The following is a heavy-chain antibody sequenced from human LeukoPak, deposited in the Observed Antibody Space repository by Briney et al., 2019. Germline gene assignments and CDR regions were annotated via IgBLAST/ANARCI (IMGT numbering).Heavy chain of an antibody. V-gene: IGHV1-3*01. CDR1: GYTFTSHA. J-gene: IGHJ5*02. Sequence: GASVKVSCKASGYTFTSHAMHWVRQAPGQRLEWMGWINAGNGNTRYSQKFQGRVTITRDTSASTAYMELSSLRSEDTAVYYCARGGMPAGWFDPWGQGTLVTVSS. CDR3: ARGGMPAGWFDP. D-gene: IGHD2-2*01. CDR2: INAGNGNT.